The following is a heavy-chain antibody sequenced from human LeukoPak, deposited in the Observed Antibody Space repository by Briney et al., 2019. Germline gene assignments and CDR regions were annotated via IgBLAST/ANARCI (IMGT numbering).Heavy chain of an antibody. Sequence: PGGSLRLSCAASGFTFSTYWMTWVRQAPGKGLEWVANINQDGSEKYYVDSVKGRFTISRDNAKNSLYLQMNSLRAEDTAMYYCARGLWNGYHFSPYFDYWGQGTLVTVSS. D-gene: IGHD3-3*01. V-gene: IGHV3-7*01. J-gene: IGHJ4*02. CDR1: GFTFSTYW. CDR3: ARGLWNGYHFSPYFDY. CDR2: INQDGSEK.